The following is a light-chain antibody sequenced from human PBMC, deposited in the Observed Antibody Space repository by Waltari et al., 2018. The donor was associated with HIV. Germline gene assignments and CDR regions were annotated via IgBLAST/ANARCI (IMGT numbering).Light chain of an antibody. CDR2: EDN. V-gene: IGLV6-57*03. Sequence: NFMLTQPHSVSESPGKTVTISCTRSSGSIGRDYVHWYQHRPGSAPSLVIYEDNQRPSGFPGRFSGSIDTSSNSASLTISGLEPEDEAYYYCQSCYNTYRVFGGGTKLTVL. CDR3: QSCYNTYRV. J-gene: IGLJ3*02. CDR1: SGSIGRDY.